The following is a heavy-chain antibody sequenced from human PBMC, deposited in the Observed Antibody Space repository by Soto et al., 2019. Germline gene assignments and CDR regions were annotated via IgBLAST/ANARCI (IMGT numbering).Heavy chain of an antibody. CDR2: INADGSTT. J-gene: IGHJ6*02. V-gene: IGHV3-74*01. D-gene: IGHD3-16*02. CDR3: ARGIYLKYGLDV. Sequence: EVQLVESGGGLVQPGGSLRLSCAASEFTFNNYWMHWVRHVPGKGLAWVSRINADGSTTNYADSVMGRFTISRDNADNTVYLPMNSLRADDTGVYYCARGIYLKYGLDVWGQGGTVTVSS. CDR1: EFTFNNYW.